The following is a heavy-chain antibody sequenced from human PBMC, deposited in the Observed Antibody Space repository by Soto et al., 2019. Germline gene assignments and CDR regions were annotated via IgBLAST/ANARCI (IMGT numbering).Heavy chain of an antibody. CDR3: AKVSGDQLLSTFDY. CDR2: ISGSGGST. D-gene: IGHD2-2*01. CDR1: GFTFSRYV. V-gene: IGHV3-23*01. Sequence: LRLSCAGSGFTFSRYVMSWVRQAPGKGLEWVSAISGSGGSTYFADSVKGRFTISRDNSKNTLYLQMNRLRAEDTAVYYCAKVSGDQLLSTFDYWCQGTLVSVAS. J-gene: IGHJ4*02.